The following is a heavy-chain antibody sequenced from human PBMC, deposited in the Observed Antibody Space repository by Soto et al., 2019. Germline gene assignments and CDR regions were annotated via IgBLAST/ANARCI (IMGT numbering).Heavy chain of an antibody. V-gene: IGHV3-30*18. J-gene: IGHJ4*02. D-gene: IGHD4-4*01. CDR1: GFIFSNYG. CDR2: IANDGSNK. Sequence: QVQLVESGGGVVQPGRSLRLSCAASGFIFSNYGMHWVRQSPGKGLEWVASIANDGSNKNYAYSVKGRFTISRDNSKNTLDLQMNSLITEDKGIYYCANEAGPGVAKVTSFHYWGQGTLVTVSS. CDR3: ANEAGPGVAKVTSFHY.